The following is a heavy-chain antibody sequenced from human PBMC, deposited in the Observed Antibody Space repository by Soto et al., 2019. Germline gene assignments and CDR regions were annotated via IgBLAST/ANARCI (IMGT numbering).Heavy chain of an antibody. CDR3: AREILRFFGVLDY. J-gene: IGHJ4*02. D-gene: IGHD3-3*01. CDR1: GFTFSSYS. V-gene: IGHV3-48*01. CDR2: ISSSSSTI. Sequence: GGSLRLSCAASGFTFSSYSMNWVRQAPGKGLEWVSYISSSSSTIYYADSVKGRFTISRDNAKNSLYLQMNSLRAEDTAVYYCAREILRFFGVLDYWGQGTLVTVSS.